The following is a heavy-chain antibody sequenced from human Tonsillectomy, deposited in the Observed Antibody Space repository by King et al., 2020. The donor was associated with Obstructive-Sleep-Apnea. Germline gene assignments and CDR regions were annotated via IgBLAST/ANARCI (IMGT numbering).Heavy chain of an antibody. V-gene: IGHV3-23*04. D-gene: IGHD3-3*01. CDR3: AKESAIYDFWSGYHPFDY. J-gene: IGHJ4*02. Sequence: VQLVESGGGLVQPGGSLRLSCAASGFTFSSYAMSWVRQAPGKGLEWVSAISGSGGSTYYADSVKGRFTISRDNSKNTLYLQMNSLRAEDTAVYYCAKESAIYDFWSGYHPFDYWGQGTLVTVSS. CDR1: GFTFSSYA. CDR2: ISGSGGST.